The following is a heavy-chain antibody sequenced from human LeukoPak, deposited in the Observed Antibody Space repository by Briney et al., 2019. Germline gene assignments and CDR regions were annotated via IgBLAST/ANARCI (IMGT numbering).Heavy chain of an antibody. Sequence: GGSLRLSCAASGFTFSTSWMHWVRQTPGEGLVWVARMNSDGRTINHADSVKGRFSISRDNAKNTLYLQMTGLRAEDTAIYYCAKDLFSMIVVGAIGYWGQGTLVTVSS. J-gene: IGHJ4*02. CDR2: MNSDGRTI. CDR1: GFTFSTSW. V-gene: IGHV3-74*01. D-gene: IGHD3-22*01. CDR3: AKDLFSMIVVGAIGY.